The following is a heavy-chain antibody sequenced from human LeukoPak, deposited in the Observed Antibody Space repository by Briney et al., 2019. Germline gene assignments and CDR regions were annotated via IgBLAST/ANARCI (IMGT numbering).Heavy chain of an antibody. CDR3: AKVRVNYDILTGYYNLYYFDY. V-gene: IGHV3-30*18. CDR1: GFTFSSYG. Sequence: RGSLRLSCAASGFTFSSYGMHWVRQAPGKGLEWVAVISYDGSNKYYADSVKGRFTISRDNSKNTLYLQMNSLRAEDTAVYYCAKVRVNYDILTGYYNLYYFDYWGQGTLVTVSS. CDR2: ISYDGSNK. D-gene: IGHD3-9*01. J-gene: IGHJ4*02.